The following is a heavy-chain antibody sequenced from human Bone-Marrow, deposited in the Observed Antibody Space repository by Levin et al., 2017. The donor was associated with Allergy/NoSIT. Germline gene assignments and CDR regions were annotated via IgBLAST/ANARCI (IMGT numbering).Heavy chain of an antibody. CDR2: ISASGAST. V-gene: IGHV3-23*01. Sequence: GGSLRLSCAASGLNFNTFAMNWVRQAPGKGLEWVSGISASGASTNYADSVEGRFTISRDNPQNTLYLPMTSLRAEDTAVYHCAKSGSGWFAYYFDSWGQGTLVTVS. D-gene: IGHD6-19*01. CDR1: GLNFNTFA. CDR3: AKSGSGWFAYYFDS. J-gene: IGHJ4*02.